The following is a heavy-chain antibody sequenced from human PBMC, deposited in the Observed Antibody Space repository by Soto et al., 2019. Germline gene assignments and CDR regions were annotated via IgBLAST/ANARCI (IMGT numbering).Heavy chain of an antibody. D-gene: IGHD3-9*01. CDR2: ISAYNGNT. J-gene: IGHJ6*02. Sequence: ASVKVTCKASGYTFTSYGISWVRRAPGQGLEWMGWISAYNGNTNYAQKLQGRVTMTTDTSTSTAYMELRSLRSDDTAVYYCARDQHVLRYFDWLTHYYYYGMDVWGQGTTDTVSS. CDR1: GYTFTSYG. V-gene: IGHV1-18*01. CDR3: ARDQHVLRYFDWLTHYYYYGMDV.